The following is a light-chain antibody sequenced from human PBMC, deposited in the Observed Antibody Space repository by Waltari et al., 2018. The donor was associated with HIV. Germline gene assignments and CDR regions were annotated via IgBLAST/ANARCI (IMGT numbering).Light chain of an antibody. CDR1: SSNIGAGYD. J-gene: IGLJ2*01. CDR3: QSYDSSLSGGDVV. V-gene: IGLV1-40*01. CDR2: GNS. Sequence: QSVLTQPPSVSGAPGQRVTISCPGSSSNIGAGYDVHWYQHLPGTAPKLLIYGNSKRPSGVPDRVSGSKSGTSASLAITGLQAEDEADYYCQSYDSSLSGGDVVFGGGTKLTVL.